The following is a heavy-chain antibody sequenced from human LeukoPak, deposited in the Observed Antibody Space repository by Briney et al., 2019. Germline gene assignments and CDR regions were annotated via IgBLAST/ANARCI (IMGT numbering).Heavy chain of an antibody. D-gene: IGHD3-3*01. V-gene: IGHV3-23*01. CDR3: AKTPVRRFPLYFDY. CDR1: GFTFSSYA. Sequence: GGSLRLSCAASGFTFSSYAMSWVRQAPGKGLEWVSGISGSDGSTNYADSLKGRFTISRDNSKNTPYLQMNSLRAEDTAVYYCAKTPVRRFPLYFDYWGQGTLVTVSS. J-gene: IGHJ4*02. CDR2: ISGSDGST.